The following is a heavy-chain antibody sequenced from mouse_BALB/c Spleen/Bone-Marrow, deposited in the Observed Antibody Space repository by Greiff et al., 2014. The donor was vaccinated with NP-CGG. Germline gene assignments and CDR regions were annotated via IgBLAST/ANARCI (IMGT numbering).Heavy chain of an antibody. V-gene: IGHV14-3*02. J-gene: IGHJ2*01. Sequence: DVHLVESGAEVVKPGASVELSCTASGFNIKDTYMHWVKQRPEQGLEWIGRIDPANGNTKYDPKFQGKTTITADTSSNTAYLQLSSLTSEDTAVYYCARYDYGVYFDYWGQGTTLTVSS. CDR3: ARYDYGVYFDY. CDR2: IDPANGNT. CDR1: GFNIKDTY. D-gene: IGHD2-4*01.